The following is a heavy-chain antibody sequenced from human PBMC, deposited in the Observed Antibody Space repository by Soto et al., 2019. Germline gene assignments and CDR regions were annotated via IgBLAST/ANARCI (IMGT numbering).Heavy chain of an antibody. CDR2: ISTYNGDT. D-gene: IGHD5-12*01. Sequence: QVQLVQSGAEVKKPGASVKVSCKASGYTFTRSGISWVRQAPGQGLEWMGWISTYNGDTNYAQTFQGRVTMTTDTSTSTVHMEVWSLRSDDTAVYYCAREGVAPYYYYGMDVWGQGTPVTVPS. J-gene: IGHJ6*02. CDR3: AREGVAPYYYYGMDV. V-gene: IGHV1-18*01. CDR1: GYTFTRSG.